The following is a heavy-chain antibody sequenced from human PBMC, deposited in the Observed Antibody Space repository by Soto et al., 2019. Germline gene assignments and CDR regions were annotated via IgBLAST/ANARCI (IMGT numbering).Heavy chain of an antibody. J-gene: IGHJ4*01. D-gene: IGHD3-22*01. V-gene: IGHV1-69*01. Sequence: QVQLVQSGAEVKKPGSSVKISCKTSGDTFSSSAFYWVRQAPGQGLEWMGGIIPILGTTNYAQKFPDRVMITADASTSTASVELSRLRSEDTAVYYCAGGLFKAMSSAYWGQGTLVTVSS. CDR1: GDTFSSSA. CDR3: AGGLFKAMSSAY. CDR2: IIPILGTT.